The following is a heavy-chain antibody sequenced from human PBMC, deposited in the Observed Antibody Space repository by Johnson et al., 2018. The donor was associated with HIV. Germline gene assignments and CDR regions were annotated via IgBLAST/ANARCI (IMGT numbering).Heavy chain of an antibody. J-gene: IGHJ3*02. CDR1: GFTFDDYT. V-gene: IGHV3-43*01. D-gene: IGHD5-24*01. Sequence: VQLVESGGVVVQPGGSLRLSCAASGFTFDDYTMHWVRQAPGKGLEWLSLISWDGGSTYYADSVKGRFTISRDNSKNSLYLQMNSLRAEDTAVYYCAREVRRWLQFDAVDIWGQGTMVTVSS. CDR2: ISWDGGST. CDR3: AREVRRWLQFDAVDI.